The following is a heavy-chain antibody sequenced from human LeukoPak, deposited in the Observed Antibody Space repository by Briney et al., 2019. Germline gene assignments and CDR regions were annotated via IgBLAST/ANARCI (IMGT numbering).Heavy chain of an antibody. CDR2: INPSGGST. V-gene: IGHV1-46*01. J-gene: IGHJ4*02. CDR1: GYTFTSYY. Sequence: GASVKVSCKASGYTFTSYYMHWVRQAPGQRLEWMGIINPSGGSTSYAQKLQRRVTMTRDTSTSTAYRELSSLRSEDTAVYYCARTNNGNYDYWGQGTLVTVSS. CDR3: ARTNNGNYDY. D-gene: IGHD1-1*01.